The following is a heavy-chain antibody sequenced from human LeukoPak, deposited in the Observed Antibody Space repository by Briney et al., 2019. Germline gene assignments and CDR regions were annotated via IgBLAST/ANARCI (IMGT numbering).Heavy chain of an antibody. Sequence: PGGSLRLSCAASGFTFSNYWMHWVRQAPGKGLVWVSRINSDGINTSYADSVKGRFTISRDNSKNTLYLQMNSLRAEDTAVYYCAREIAAAGYFDYWGQGTLVTVSS. CDR1: GFTFSNYW. J-gene: IGHJ4*02. CDR3: AREIAAAGYFDY. D-gene: IGHD6-13*01. CDR2: INSDGINT. V-gene: IGHV3-74*01.